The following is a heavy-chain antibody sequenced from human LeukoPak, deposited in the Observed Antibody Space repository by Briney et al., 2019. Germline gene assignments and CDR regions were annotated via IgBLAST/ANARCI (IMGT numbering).Heavy chain of an antibody. Sequence: PSETLSLTCAVYGGSFSGYYWSWICQPPGKGLEWIGEINHSGSTNYNPSLKSRVTISVDTSKNQFSLKLSSVTAADTAVYYCAGYARYCSGGSCYRDDWGQGTLVTVSS. V-gene: IGHV4-34*01. J-gene: IGHJ4*02. D-gene: IGHD2-15*01. CDR1: GGSFSGYY. CDR2: INHSGST. CDR3: AGYARYCSGGSCYRDD.